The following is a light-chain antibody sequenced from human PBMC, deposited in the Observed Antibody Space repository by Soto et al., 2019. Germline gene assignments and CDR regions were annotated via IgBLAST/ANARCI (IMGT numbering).Light chain of an antibody. CDR1: SSDVGGYNS. CDR2: EVN. Sequence: SALTQPPSASGSPGQSVAISCTGNSSDVGGYNSVSWYQQHPGKAPKIMIYEVNTRPSGVPDRFSGSKSGNTASLTVSGLQAEDEADYYCSSYAGSSNVFGTGTKVTVL. CDR3: SSYAGSSNV. V-gene: IGLV2-8*01. J-gene: IGLJ1*01.